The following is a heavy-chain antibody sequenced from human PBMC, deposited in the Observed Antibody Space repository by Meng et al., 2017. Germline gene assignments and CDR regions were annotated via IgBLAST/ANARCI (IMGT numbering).Heavy chain of an antibody. D-gene: IGHD2-15*01. Sequence: HGALVKVSCEAFVYTFTDYAMDRLGQAPRQSLEWVGWLNSGNGDPKYSQKFQGRVTITRDSCASTAYMELSSLRSEDTAVYYCARDFCTCGICYRGSFDYWAQGTLVTVSS. V-gene: IGHV1-3*01. CDR3: ARDFCTCGICYRGSFDY. CDR1: VYTFTDYA. J-gene: IGHJ4*02. CDR2: LNSGNGDP.